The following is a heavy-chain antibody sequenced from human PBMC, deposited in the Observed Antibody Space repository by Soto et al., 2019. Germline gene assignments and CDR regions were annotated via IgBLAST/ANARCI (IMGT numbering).Heavy chain of an antibody. Sequence: SEPLSLTCTVSGGSIGSFDWSWIRQPPGGTLEWIGYIYASGTTTYNPSLESRVTMSVDMPNNEFSLDLTSVTAADTAVYYCARSHSFDGSIYHYYFDFWGQGTLVTVSS. J-gene: IGHJ4*02. CDR1: GGSIGSFD. V-gene: IGHV4-59*01. CDR2: IYASGTT. CDR3: ARSHSFDGSIYHYYFDF. D-gene: IGHD3-3*02.